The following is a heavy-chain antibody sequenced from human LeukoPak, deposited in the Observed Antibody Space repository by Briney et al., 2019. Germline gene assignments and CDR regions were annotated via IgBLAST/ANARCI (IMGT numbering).Heavy chain of an antibody. J-gene: IGHJ6*02. CDR3: AKGGVDTAMVTVYYYYGMDV. Sequence: GGSLRLSCAASGFTFSSYAMSWVRQAPGKGLEWVSAISGSGGSTYYADSVKGRFTISRDNSKNTLYLQMNSLRAEDTAVYYCAKGGVDTAMVTVYYYYGMDVWGQGTTVTFSS. V-gene: IGHV3-23*01. CDR1: GFTFSSYA. D-gene: IGHD5-18*01. CDR2: ISGSGGST.